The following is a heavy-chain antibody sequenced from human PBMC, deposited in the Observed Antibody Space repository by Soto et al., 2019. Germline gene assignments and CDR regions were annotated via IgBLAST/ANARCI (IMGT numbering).Heavy chain of an antibody. D-gene: IGHD3-3*02. V-gene: IGHV4-39*01. CDR2: IFYLGSS. CDR3: ARHSLALRKNNWFDP. CDR1: CGSINSSSYF. J-gene: IGHJ5*02. Sequence: SETLSLTCSVSCGSINSSSYFWGWVRQPPGKGLEWIGSIFYLGSSYYNPSLKSRVTMSVDTSKNQFSLRLRSVTAADTALYFCARHSLALRKNNWFDPWGQGIMVTVSS.